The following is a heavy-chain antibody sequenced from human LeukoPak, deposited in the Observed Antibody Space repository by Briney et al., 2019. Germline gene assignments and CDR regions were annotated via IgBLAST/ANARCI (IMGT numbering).Heavy chain of an antibody. V-gene: IGHV3-74*01. CDR1: GFTFSSHR. CDR3: AREGAALDY. Sequence: GSLRLSCAASGFTFSSHRMYWVRQAPGKGLVWVSRISSDGSSIAYTDSVRGRFTISRDNAKNTLYLQMNSLRVEDTAVYYCAREGAALDYWGQGTLVSVSS. D-gene: IGHD6-6*01. CDR2: ISSDGSSI. J-gene: IGHJ4*02.